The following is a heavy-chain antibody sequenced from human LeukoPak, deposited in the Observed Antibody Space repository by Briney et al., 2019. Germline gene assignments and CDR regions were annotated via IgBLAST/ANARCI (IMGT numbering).Heavy chain of an antibody. J-gene: IGHJ6*03. CDR1: GFTFSTYA. V-gene: IGHV3-23*01. D-gene: IGHD2-8*01. CDR3: AKDRCSNGIGCYYYYMDV. CDR2: ISGTGGST. Sequence: GGSLRLSCAASGFTFSTYAMTWVRQAPGKGLEWVSLISGTGGSTYYADSVKGRFRISRDSSKNILYLQMNSLRAEDTAVYYCAKDRCSNGIGCYYYYMDVWGKGTTVTISS.